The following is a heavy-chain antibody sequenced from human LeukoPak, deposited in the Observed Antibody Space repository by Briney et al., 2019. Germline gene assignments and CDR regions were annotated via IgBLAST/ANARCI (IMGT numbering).Heavy chain of an antibody. CDR2: INPVNSQT. Sequence: GKSLKISCEGSGYSFSNYWIGWVRQMPGKGLEWMGIINPVNSQTSYSPSFQGQVTMSADKSITTAYLQWSSLKASDTAMYYCARHVRSGNYRRFDYWGQGTLVTVSS. D-gene: IGHD3-3*01. CDR1: GYSFSNYW. V-gene: IGHV5-51*01. CDR3: ARHVRSGNYRRFDY. J-gene: IGHJ4*02.